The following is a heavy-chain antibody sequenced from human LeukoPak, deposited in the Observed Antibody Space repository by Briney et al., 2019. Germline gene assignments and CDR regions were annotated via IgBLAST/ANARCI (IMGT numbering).Heavy chain of an antibody. J-gene: IGHJ4*02. V-gene: IGHV1-18*01. D-gene: IGHD5-24*01. Sequence: ASVKVSCKASGYTFTSYGISWVRQAPGQGLEWMGWISAYNGNTNYAQKLQGRVTMTEDTSTDTAYMELSSLRSEDTAVYYCATVRSLEMATIYFDYWGQGTLVTVSS. CDR2: ISAYNGNT. CDR1: GYTFTSYG. CDR3: ATVRSLEMATIYFDY.